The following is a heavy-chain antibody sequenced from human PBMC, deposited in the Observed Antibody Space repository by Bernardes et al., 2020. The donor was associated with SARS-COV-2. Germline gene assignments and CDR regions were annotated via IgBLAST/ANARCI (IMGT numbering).Heavy chain of an antibody. J-gene: IGHJ3*02. CDR1: GFTFSSYG. V-gene: IGHV3-23*01. D-gene: IGHD2-2*03. Sequence: GGSLRLSCAASGFTFSSYGMTWVRQAPGKGLEWVSSFSGSGSTTYYTDSVNGRFTISRDNSKNTLYLQMNSLRAEDTAIYYCAKVFSWIFDAFDIWGRGTMVTVSS. CDR2: FSGSGSTT. CDR3: AKVFSWIFDAFDI.